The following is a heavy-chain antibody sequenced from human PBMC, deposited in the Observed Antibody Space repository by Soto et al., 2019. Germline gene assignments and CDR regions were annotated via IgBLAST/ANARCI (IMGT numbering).Heavy chain of an antibody. CDR3: ARRRTTVTIPTYYYYGMDV. CDR1: GGSFSGYY. CDR2: INHSGST. J-gene: IGHJ6*02. Sequence: SETLSLTCAVYGGSFSGYYWSWIRQPPGKGLEWIGEINHSGSTNYNPSLKSRVTISVDTSKNQFSLKLSSVTAADTAVYYCARRRTTVTIPTYYYYGMDVWGQGTTVTVSS. V-gene: IGHV4-34*01. D-gene: IGHD4-4*01.